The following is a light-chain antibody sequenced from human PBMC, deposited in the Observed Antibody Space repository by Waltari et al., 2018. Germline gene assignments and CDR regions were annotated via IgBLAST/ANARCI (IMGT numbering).Light chain of an antibody. V-gene: IGKV1-12*01. CDR2: RTS. CDR1: RGVSGW. CDR3: QQDTSLPPT. J-gene: IGKJ4*01. Sequence: IQMTQSPSSVSASVGDTVTINCRASRGVSGWWAWYQQKPGKAPNLLIYRTSDLHTGVPSRFSGSGSETEFTLTISGLQPEDFATYYCQQDTSLPPTFGGGTKVEI.